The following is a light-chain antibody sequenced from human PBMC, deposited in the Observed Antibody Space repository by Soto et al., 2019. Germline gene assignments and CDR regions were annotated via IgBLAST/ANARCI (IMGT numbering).Light chain of an antibody. CDR2: KAS. CDR3: QQYYSYPHT. CDR1: QSISSW. Sequence: DIQMTQSPSTLSASVGDRVTITCRASQSISSWLAWYQQKPGKAPKLLIYKASSLESGVPSRFSGSGSGTEFTLTISSLQPDDFATYYCQQYYSYPHTFGQGTKVDIK. J-gene: IGKJ1*01. V-gene: IGKV1-5*03.